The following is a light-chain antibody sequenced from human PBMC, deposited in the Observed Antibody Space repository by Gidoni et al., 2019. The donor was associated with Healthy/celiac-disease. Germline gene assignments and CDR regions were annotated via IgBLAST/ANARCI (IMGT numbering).Light chain of an antibody. CDR3: MQDLQTPRT. CDR2: LGS. CDR1: QSPLHSNGYNS. V-gene: IGKV2-28*01. J-gene: IGKJ2*01. Sequence: PLSPPVTPGEPASISCRSSQSPLHSNGYNSLDWDLQKPGQSPQLLIYLGSNRASGVPDRFSGSGSGTDFTLKISRVEAEDVGVYYCMQDLQTPRTFGQGTKLEIK.